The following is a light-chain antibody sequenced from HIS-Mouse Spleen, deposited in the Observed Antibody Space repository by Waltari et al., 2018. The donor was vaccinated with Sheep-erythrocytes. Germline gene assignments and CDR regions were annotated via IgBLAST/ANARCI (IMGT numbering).Light chain of an antibody. CDR2: EGS. CDR3: CSYAGSSTLV. CDR1: RRDGGSYKL. V-gene: IGLV2-23*01. J-gene: IGLJ2*01. Sequence: QSALTQPASVSGSPGQSITISCTGTRRDGGSYKLVSWYQQHPGKAPKLMIYEGSKRPSGVSNRFSGSKSGNTASLTISGLQAEDEADYYCCSYAGSSTLVFGGGTKLTVL.